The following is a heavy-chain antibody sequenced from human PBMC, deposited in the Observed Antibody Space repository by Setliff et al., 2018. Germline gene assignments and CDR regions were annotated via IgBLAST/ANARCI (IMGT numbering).Heavy chain of an antibody. D-gene: IGHD3-22*01. CDR1: GVSVSGYF. CDR2: ISYSGST. J-gene: IGHJ3*02. V-gene: IGHV4-59*02. Sequence: SETLSLTCSVSGVSVSGYFWSWIRQPPGKPLEWIGYISYSGSTNYNPSLKTRVSISEDTSRNQISLRLLSVSAADTAVYFCARGRRITMIVVPPGVFDIWGQGTMVTVSS. CDR3: ARGRRITMIVVPPGVFDI.